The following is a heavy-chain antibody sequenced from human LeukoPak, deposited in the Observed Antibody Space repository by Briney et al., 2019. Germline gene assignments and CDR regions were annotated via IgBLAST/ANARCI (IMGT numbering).Heavy chain of an antibody. Sequence: SQTLSLTCTVSGGSISSGSYYWSWIRQPAGKGLEWIGRIYTSGSTNYNPSLKSRVTISVDTSKNQFSLKLSSVTAADTAVYYCASALYYYDSPSDAFDIWGQGTMVTVSS. V-gene: IGHV4-61*02. CDR2: IYTSGST. CDR1: GGSISSGSYY. D-gene: IGHD3-22*01. J-gene: IGHJ3*02. CDR3: ASALYYYDSPSDAFDI.